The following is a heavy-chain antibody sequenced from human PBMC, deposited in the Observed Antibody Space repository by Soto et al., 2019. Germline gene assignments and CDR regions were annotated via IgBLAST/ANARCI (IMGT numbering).Heavy chain of an antibody. CDR3: ARGIGGLSHFDY. Sequence: PSETLSLTCSVSDDSINSDKYYWGWIRQPPGKGLEWIGSIYYRGNAYYNPSLQTRVTISLDKSRSQFSLRAEDTAVYYCARGIGGLSHFDYWGQGTLVTVSS. J-gene: IGHJ4*02. V-gene: IGHV4-39*01. D-gene: IGHD2-15*01. CDR2: IYYRGNA. CDR1: DDSINSDKYY.